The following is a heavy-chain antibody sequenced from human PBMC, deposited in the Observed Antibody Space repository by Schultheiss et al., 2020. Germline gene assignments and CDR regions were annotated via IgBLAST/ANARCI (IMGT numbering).Heavy chain of an antibody. V-gene: IGHV4-4*02. J-gene: IGHJ4*02. CDR3: ARGSRYTSGWSTSDY. Sequence: SETLSLTCTVSGASISSDNWWNWVRQSPDKGLEWIGEIHYIGNTNYNPSLKSRVTISVDKSKNQFSLNLTSVTAADTAIYYCARGSRYTSGWSTSDYWGQGTLVTVSS. CDR2: IHYIGNT. CDR1: GASISSDNW. D-gene: IGHD6-19*01.